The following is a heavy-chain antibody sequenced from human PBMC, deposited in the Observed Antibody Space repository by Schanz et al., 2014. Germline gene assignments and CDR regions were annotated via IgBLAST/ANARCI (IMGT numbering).Heavy chain of an antibody. D-gene: IGHD5-12*01. CDR1: GFTVNTNY. J-gene: IGHJ3*01. V-gene: IGHV3-53*01. CDR2: LYIRST. Sequence: EVQLVESGGGLIHPGGSLRLSCAVSGFTVNTNYMTWVRTAPGNALECVSILYIRSTYYADSVKGRFTISRDNSKNMVFLQMNSLRVEDTAIYYCARDEGKDGYNLAFDVWGQGTLVTVSS. CDR3: ARDEGKDGYNLAFDV.